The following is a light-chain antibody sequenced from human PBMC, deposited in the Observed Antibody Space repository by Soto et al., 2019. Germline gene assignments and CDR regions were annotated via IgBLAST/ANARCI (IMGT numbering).Light chain of an antibody. J-gene: IGKJ1*01. Sequence: DIVLTQSPGTLSLSPGERATLSCRASQTITTRYLAWYQQKPGRAPGLLIYDTSTRASGVPDRFSGSGSGTEFTLTISRLEPEDFAVYYCQQYGTSPQTFGQGTKVDFK. CDR1: QTITTRY. V-gene: IGKV3-20*01. CDR3: QQYGTSPQT. CDR2: DTS.